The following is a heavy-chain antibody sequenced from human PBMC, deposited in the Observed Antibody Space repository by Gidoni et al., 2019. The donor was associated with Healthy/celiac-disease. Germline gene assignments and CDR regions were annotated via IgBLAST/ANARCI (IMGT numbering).Heavy chain of an antibody. J-gene: IGHJ6*02. V-gene: IGHV1-24*01. Sequence: SGAEVKKPGASVKVSCKVSGYTLTDLSMHWVRQAPGKGLEWMGGFDPEDGETIYAQKFQGRVTMTEDTSTDTAYMELSSLRSEDTAVYYCATLGADFGVVSNGMDVWGQGTTVTVSS. D-gene: IGHD3-3*01. CDR3: ATLGADFGVVSNGMDV. CDR2: FDPEDGET. CDR1: GYTLTDLS.